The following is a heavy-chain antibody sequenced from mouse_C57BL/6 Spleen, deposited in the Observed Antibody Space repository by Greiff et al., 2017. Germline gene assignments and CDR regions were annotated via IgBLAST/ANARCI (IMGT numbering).Heavy chain of an antibody. Sequence: EVKLVESGGGLVKPGGSLKLSCAASGFTFSSYAMSWVRQTPEKRLEWVATISDGGSYTYYPDTVKGRFTISRDNAKNNLYLQMRHLKSEDTAMYYCAREGSPFDYWGQGTTLTVSS. CDR2: ISDGGSYT. CDR1: GFTFSSYA. CDR3: AREGSPFDY. J-gene: IGHJ2*01. V-gene: IGHV5-4*01.